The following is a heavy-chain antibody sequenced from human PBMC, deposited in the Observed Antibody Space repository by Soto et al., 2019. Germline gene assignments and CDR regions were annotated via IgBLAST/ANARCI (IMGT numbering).Heavy chain of an antibody. CDR3: ARNGTYGSSLSPYSGMDV. CDR2: IVPMLGTP. CDR1: GGTFANFI. Sequence: SVKVSCKASGGTFANFIMNWVRQTPGQGLEWMGGIVPMLGTPTYAEKFKGRVTISATGATSTAYMELTSLRSEDTAIYYCARNGTYGSSLSPYSGMDVWGQGTTVTVSS. D-gene: IGHD3-10*01. V-gene: IGHV1-69*13. J-gene: IGHJ6*02.